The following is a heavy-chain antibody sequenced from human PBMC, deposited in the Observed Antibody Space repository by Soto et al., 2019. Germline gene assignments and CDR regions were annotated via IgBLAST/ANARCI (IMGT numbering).Heavy chain of an antibody. J-gene: IGHJ3*02. D-gene: IGHD3-10*01. Sequence: QVQLQQWGAGLLKPSETLSLTCAVYGGSFSGYYWSWIRQPPGKGLEWIGEINHSGSTNYNPTLKSKVTISVDTSKAQFSLKLSSVTAAETAVYYCARAGGSGSSGDFDAFDIWGQGTMVTDSS. CDR1: GGSFSGYY. CDR3: ARAGGSGSSGDFDAFDI. V-gene: IGHV4-34*01. CDR2: INHSGST.